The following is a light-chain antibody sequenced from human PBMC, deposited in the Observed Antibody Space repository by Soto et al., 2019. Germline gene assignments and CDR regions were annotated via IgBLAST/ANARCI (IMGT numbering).Light chain of an antibody. J-gene: IGKJ1*01. CDR2: AAS. CDR1: QDIRTE. Sequence: ALQMTQSPSSLSASVGDRVTITCRASQDIRTELGWYQQKPGKAPKLLIYAASTLHSGVPSSYSASGSSTDFTLTISSLQPEDCATYFCLQDYNYPRTFGQGTKVEIK. CDR3: LQDYNYPRT. V-gene: IGKV1-6*01.